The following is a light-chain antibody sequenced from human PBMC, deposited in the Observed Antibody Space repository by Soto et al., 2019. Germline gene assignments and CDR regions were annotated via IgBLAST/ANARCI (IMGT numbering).Light chain of an antibody. CDR2: DVS. CDR3: CSYAGSYTLYV. Sequence: QSALTQLRSVSGSPGQSVTISSTGTSSDVGGYNYVSWYQQHPGKAPKLMIYDVSKRPSGVPDRFSGSKSGNTASLTISGLQAEDEADYYCCSYAGSYTLYVFGTGTKVTVL. V-gene: IGLV2-11*01. J-gene: IGLJ1*01. CDR1: SSDVGGYNY.